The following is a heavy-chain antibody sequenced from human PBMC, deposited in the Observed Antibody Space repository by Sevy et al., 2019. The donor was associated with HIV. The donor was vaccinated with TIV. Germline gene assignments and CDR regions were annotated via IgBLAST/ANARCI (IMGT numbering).Heavy chain of an antibody. D-gene: IGHD3-22*01. CDR3: ARDHNDSRGYYYPFDY. V-gene: IGHV4-31*03. CDR2: IYYSGST. CDR1: GGSISSGGYY. Sequence: SETLSLTCTVSGGSISSGGYYWSWIRQHPGKGLEWIGYIYYSGSTYYNPSLKRRVTISVDTSKNQFSLKLSSVTAADTAVYYCARDHNDSRGYYYPFDYWGQGTLVTVSS. J-gene: IGHJ4*02.